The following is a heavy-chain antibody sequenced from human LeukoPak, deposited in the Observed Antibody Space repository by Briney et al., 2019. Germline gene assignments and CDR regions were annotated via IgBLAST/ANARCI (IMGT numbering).Heavy chain of an antibody. CDR3: ARGGLGSSGWLRFDH. CDR2: IYSSGST. CDR1: GGSISSSSYY. Sequence: SETLSLTCTVSGGSISSSSYYWGWIRQPPGKGLEWIGSIYSSGSTNYSPSLQSRVSMSLDTSKNQFSLKLTSVTAADTAVYYCARGGLGSSGWLRFDHWGKGTLVTVSS. V-gene: IGHV4-39*07. J-gene: IGHJ4*02. D-gene: IGHD6-19*01.